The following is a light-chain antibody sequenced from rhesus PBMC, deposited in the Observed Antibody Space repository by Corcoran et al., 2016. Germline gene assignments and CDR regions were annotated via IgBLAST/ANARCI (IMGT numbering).Light chain of an antibody. CDR3: QHGYGTPFT. CDR2: KAS. V-gene: IGKV1-22*01. CDR1: QSISSW. J-gene: IGKJ3*01. Sequence: DIQMTQSPSSLSASVGDTVTITCRASQSISSWLDWYQQKPGKAPKLLTYKASSLQSGVPSRVSGSGCWTDFTLAISSLQPEDFATYYCQHGYGTPFTFGPGTKLDIK.